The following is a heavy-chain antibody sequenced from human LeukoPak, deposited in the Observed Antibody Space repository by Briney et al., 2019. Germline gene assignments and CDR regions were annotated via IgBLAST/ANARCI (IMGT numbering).Heavy chain of an antibody. CDR3: ARARSSYGYGDAFDI. J-gene: IGHJ3*02. CDR2: ISSSSSYI. CDR1: GFTFSSYC. V-gene: IGHV3-21*01. D-gene: IGHD5-18*01. Sequence: PGGSLRLSCAASGFTFSSYCMDWVRQTPGKGLEWVSSISSSSSYIYYADSVKGRFTISRDNSKNTLYLQMNSLRAEDTAVYYCARARSSYGYGDAFDIWGQGTMVTVSS.